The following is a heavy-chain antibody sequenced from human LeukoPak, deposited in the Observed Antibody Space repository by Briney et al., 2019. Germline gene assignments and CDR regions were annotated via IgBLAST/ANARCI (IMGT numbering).Heavy chain of an antibody. CDR1: GVSISTHY. Sequence: SETLSLTCNVSGVSISTHYWSWIRQSPGKGLEWIGFIYHSGTTNYNPSLKSRVTISVDTSKNQFSLKLSSVTAADTAVYYCARVGSGYGRYFDYWGQGTLVTVSS. V-gene: IGHV4-59*08. J-gene: IGHJ4*02. D-gene: IGHD3-3*01. CDR3: ARVGSGYGRYFDY. CDR2: IYHSGTT.